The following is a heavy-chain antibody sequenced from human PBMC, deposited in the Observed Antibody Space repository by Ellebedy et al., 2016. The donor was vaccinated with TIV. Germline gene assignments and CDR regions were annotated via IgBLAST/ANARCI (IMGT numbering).Heavy chain of an antibody. CDR1: GFTFSSYS. J-gene: IGHJ3*01. Sequence: PGGSLRLSCAASGFTFSSYSINWVRQAPGKGLEWVSSISSSSSYIYYEDSMKGRFTISRDNAMNSLYLQRNSLRAEDTAVYYCARVSGGPGSCAFDLWGQGTMVTVSS. V-gene: IGHV3-21*01. D-gene: IGHD3-10*01. CDR2: ISSSSSYI. CDR3: ARVSGGPGSCAFDL.